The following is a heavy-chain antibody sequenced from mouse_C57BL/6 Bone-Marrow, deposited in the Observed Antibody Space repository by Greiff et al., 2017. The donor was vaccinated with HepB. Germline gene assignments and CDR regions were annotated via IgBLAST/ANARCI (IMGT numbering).Heavy chain of an antibody. Sequence: EVQLVESGGGLVKPGGSLKLSCAASGFTFSDYGMHWVRQAPEKGLEWVAYISSGSSTIYYADTVKGRFTISRDNAKNTLFLQMTSLRSEDTAMYYWATSSWTGAMDYWGQGTSVTVSS. CDR1: GFTFSDYG. V-gene: IGHV5-17*01. CDR3: ATSSWTGAMDY. CDR2: ISSGSSTI. D-gene: IGHD6-1*01. J-gene: IGHJ4*01.